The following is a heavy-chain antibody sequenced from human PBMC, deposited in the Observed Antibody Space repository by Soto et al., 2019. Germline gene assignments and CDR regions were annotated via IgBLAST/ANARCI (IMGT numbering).Heavy chain of an antibody. CDR3: ARGPGTAAAGTVFDP. V-gene: IGHV3-48*02. D-gene: IGHD6-13*01. J-gene: IGHJ5*02. CDR1: GFTLRDYS. Sequence: GGSLRLSCAASGFTLRDYSMNWVRQAPGKGLEWVSYMSSSAYTIYYADSVKGRFTISRDSAKNSLYLQMSSLTDDDTAVYYCARGPGTAAAGTVFDPWGQGTLVTVSS. CDR2: MSSSAYTI.